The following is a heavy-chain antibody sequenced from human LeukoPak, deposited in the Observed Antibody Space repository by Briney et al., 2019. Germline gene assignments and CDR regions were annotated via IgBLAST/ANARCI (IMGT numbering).Heavy chain of an antibody. D-gene: IGHD1-1*01. V-gene: IGHV3-53*04. Sequence: GGSLRLSCAASGFTFSSYEMNWVRQAPGKGLEWVSVIYSGGSTYYADSVKGRFTISRHNSKNTLYLQMNSLRAEDTAVYYCARVGIEYNWNDFPQYYFDYWGQGTLVTVSS. CDR2: IYSGGST. CDR3: ARVGIEYNWNDFPQYYFDY. J-gene: IGHJ4*02. CDR1: GFTFSSYE.